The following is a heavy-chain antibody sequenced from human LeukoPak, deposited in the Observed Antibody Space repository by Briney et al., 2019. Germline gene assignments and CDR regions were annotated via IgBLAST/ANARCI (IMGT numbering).Heavy chain of an antibody. Sequence: GGSLRLSCAASGFTFSSYAMSWVRQAPGKGLEWVAAISGSGGSTYYADSVKGRFTISRDNSKNTLYLQMNSLRAEDTAVYYCAKGDYDFWSGLPFFDYWGQGTLVTVSS. V-gene: IGHV3-23*01. CDR3: AKGDYDFWSGLPFFDY. D-gene: IGHD3-3*01. CDR1: GFTFSSYA. J-gene: IGHJ4*02. CDR2: ISGSGGST.